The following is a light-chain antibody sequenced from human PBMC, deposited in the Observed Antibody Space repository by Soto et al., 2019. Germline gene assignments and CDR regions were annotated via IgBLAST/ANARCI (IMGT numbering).Light chain of an antibody. V-gene: IGKV3-15*01. CDR2: GAS. Sequence: EIVMTQSPATLSVTPGERATLSCRASQSVSSNLTWYQQKPGQAPRLLIYGASTSATGIPARFSGSGSGTEFTHTLSSLQSEDFAVYYCQQYNNWPPWTFGQGTKVQIK. CDR3: QQYNNWPPWT. CDR1: QSVSSN. J-gene: IGKJ1*01.